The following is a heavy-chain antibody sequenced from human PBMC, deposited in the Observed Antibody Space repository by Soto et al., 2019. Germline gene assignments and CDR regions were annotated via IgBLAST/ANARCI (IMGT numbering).Heavy chain of an antibody. CDR3: ARSLTYYYDSSGYYGAFDI. D-gene: IGHD3-22*01. V-gene: IGHV4-30-4*01. Sequence: SETLSLTCTVSGGSISSGDYYWSWIRQPPGKGLEWIGYVYYSGSTYYNPSLKSRVTISVDTSKNQFSLKLSSVTAADTAVYYCARSLTYYYDSSGYYGAFDIWGQGTMVTVSS. CDR1: GGSISSGDYY. CDR2: VYYSGST. J-gene: IGHJ3*02.